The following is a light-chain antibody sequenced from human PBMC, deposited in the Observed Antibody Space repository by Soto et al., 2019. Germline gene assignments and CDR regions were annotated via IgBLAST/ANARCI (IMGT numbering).Light chain of an antibody. CDR1: QGISNY. Sequence: DIQMTQSPSSLSASVGDRVNITCRESQGISNYLAWYQQQPGKVPKLLIYVASTLQSGVPSRFSGSGSGTDFTLTISSLQPEDVATYYCQKYNSAPWTFGQGTKVEIK. CDR3: QKYNSAPWT. V-gene: IGKV1-27*01. CDR2: VAS. J-gene: IGKJ1*01.